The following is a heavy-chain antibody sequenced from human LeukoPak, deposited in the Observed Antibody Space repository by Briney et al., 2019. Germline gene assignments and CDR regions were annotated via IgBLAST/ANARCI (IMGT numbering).Heavy chain of an antibody. J-gene: IGHJ1*01. D-gene: IGHD6-13*01. CDR1: QFIFNNYA. CDR3: ARDRYMEQQLVMYFQH. V-gene: IGHV3-30-3*01. CDR2: ISYDGVDK. Sequence: GGSLRLSCAASQFIFNNYAMSWVRQAPGKGLEWVASISYDGVDKYYADSLKGRFTMSRDNSKNSVYLQMNSLRAEDTAVYYCARDRYMEQQLVMYFQHWGQGTLVTVSS.